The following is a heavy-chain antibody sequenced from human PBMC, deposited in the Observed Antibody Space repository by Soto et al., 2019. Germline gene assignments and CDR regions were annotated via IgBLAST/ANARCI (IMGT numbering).Heavy chain of an antibody. CDR3: TRLAFGSTWYGFDY. CDR1: GFTFSGSA. J-gene: IGHJ4*02. Sequence: EVQLVESGGGLVQPGGSLKLSCAASGFTFSGSAIHWVRQASGKGLEWVGRIKNKPDNYATAYAASVKDRFTISRDDSKNTAYLHMNSLRTEDTAVYYCTRLAFGSTWYGFDYWGQGTLVTVSS. V-gene: IGHV3-73*02. D-gene: IGHD6-13*01. CDR2: IKNKPDNYAT.